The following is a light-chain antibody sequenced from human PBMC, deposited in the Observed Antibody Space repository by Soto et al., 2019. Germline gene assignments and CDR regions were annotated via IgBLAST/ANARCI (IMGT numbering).Light chain of an antibody. Sequence: DIQMTQSPSTLSASVGDRITITWRASESVGAWLAWYQQKPGKAPKALIYHASTLESGVPSRFSGSGSGTDFTLTISSLQPDDFATYYCQHYNNYPLTFGGGTKVDIK. V-gene: IGKV1-5*01. CDR2: HAS. J-gene: IGKJ4*01. CDR1: ESVGAW. CDR3: QHYNNYPLT.